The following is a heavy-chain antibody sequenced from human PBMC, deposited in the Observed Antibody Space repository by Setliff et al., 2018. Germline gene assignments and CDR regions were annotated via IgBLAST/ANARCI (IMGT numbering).Heavy chain of an antibody. V-gene: IGHV4-4*07. CDR3: ARDLGSGSYYYYYGMDV. J-gene: IGHJ6*02. Sequence: SETLSLTCTVSGGSISSYYWSWIRQPAGKGLEWIGHIYIGGSANYNPSLKSRVTMSIDTSKNQFSLKLNSVTAADMAVYYCARDLGSGSYYYYYGMDVWGQGTTVTVSS. CDR2: IYIGGSA. CDR1: GGSISSYY. D-gene: IGHD1-26*01.